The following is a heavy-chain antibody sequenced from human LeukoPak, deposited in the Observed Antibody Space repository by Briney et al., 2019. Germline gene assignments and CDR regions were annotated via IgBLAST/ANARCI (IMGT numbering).Heavy chain of an antibody. D-gene: IGHD4-17*01. CDR3: ARRFTNGEYPQESYYFDY. CDR2: INHSGST. V-gene: IGHV4-34*01. J-gene: IGHJ4*02. CDR1: GGSFSGYY. Sequence: SETLSLTCAVYGGSFSGYYWSWIRQPPGKGLEWIGEINHSGSTNYNPSLKSRVTISVDTSKNHFSLKLSSVTAADTAVYYCARRFTNGEYPQESYYFDYWGQGTLVTVSS.